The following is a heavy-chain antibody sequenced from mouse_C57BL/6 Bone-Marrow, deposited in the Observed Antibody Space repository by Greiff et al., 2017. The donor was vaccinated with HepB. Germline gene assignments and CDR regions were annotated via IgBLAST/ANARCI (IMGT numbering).Heavy chain of an antibody. CDR2: IWSGGST. V-gene: IGHV2-2*01. J-gene: IGHJ4*01. Sequence: VQVVESGPGLVQPSQSLSITCTVSGFSLTSYGVHWVRQSPGKGLEWLGVIWSGGSTDYNAAFISRLSISKDNSKSQVFFKMNSLQADDTAIYYCARWGLRRGYAMDYWGQGTSVTVSS. CDR1: GFSLTSYG. CDR3: ARWGLRRGYAMDY. D-gene: IGHD2-4*01.